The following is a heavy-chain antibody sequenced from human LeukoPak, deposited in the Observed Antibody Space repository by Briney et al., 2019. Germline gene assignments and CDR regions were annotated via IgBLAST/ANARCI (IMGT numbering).Heavy chain of an antibody. V-gene: IGHV3-30-3*01. CDR3: ARIDGYDTSDF. Sequence: GGSLRLSCAASGFTLSTYAIHWVRQPPGKGLEWVAVISSDGGGKFYGDSVRGRFTISRDSSKNTVYLQMNSLRPQDTAAYYCARIDGYDTSDFWGQGTLVTVSS. CDR1: GFTLSTYA. CDR2: ISSDGGGK. J-gene: IGHJ4*02. D-gene: IGHD3-22*01.